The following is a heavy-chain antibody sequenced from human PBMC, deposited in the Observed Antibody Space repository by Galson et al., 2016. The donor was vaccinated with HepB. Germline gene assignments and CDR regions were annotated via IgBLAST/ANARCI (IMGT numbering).Heavy chain of an antibody. V-gene: IGHV3-23*01. Sequence: SLRLSCAASGFTFSSHTMSWVRQLPGKGLEWVSGMSGGGGSIFYADSVKGRFIISRDNSKNTLYLQMNSLRPEDTAIYYCAKPRSATTSYFDYWGQGILVT. CDR1: GFTFSSHT. CDR2: MSGGGGSI. J-gene: IGHJ4*02. D-gene: IGHD1-14*01. CDR3: AKPRSATTSYFDY.